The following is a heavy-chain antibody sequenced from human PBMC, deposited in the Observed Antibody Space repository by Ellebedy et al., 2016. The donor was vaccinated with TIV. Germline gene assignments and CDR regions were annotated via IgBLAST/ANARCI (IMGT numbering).Heavy chain of an antibody. J-gene: IGHJ3*02. D-gene: IGHD6-13*01. Sequence: LETLSLTCTVSGGSISSYYWSWIRQPPGKGLEWIGEINHSGSTNYNPSLKSRVTISVDTSKNQFSLKLSSVTAADTAVYYCARGWYSSSWSHAFDIWGQGTMVTVSS. CDR2: INHSGST. CDR1: GGSISSYY. CDR3: ARGWYSSSWSHAFDI. V-gene: IGHV4-34*01.